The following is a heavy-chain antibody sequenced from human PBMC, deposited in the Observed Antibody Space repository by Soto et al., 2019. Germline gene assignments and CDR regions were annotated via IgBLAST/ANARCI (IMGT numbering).Heavy chain of an antibody. Sequence: GGSLRLSCAASGFTFSSYWMSWVRRAPGKGLQWVANIKPDGSEKWYVDSLKGQFIISRDNARNSFYLQMNSLRADDTAVYYCARGDYYDTSGPFSDAFDIWGRGTMVTVSS. CDR2: IKPDGSEK. D-gene: IGHD3-22*01. CDR3: ARGDYYDTSGPFSDAFDI. CDR1: GFTFSSYW. V-gene: IGHV3-7*04. J-gene: IGHJ3*02.